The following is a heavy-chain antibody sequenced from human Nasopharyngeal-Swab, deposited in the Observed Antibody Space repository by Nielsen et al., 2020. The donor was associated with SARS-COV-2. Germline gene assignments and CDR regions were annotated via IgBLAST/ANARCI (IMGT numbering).Heavy chain of an antibody. CDR2: IYYSGST. V-gene: IGHV4-31*03. CDR3: ARGFRHYYGSGSDRFDD. J-gene: IGHJ4*02. Sequence: LRLSCTVSRGSLNGGGYYWSWIRQHPGKGLEWIGDIYYSGSTYYNPSLKSRVTISVDTSKNQFYLRLSSVTAADTAVYYCARGFRHYYGSGSDRFDDWGQGILVTVSS. CDR1: RGSLNGGGYY. D-gene: IGHD3-10*01.